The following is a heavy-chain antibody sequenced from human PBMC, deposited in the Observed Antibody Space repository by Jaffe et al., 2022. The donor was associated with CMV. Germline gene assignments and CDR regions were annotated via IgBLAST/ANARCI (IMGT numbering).Heavy chain of an antibody. CDR2: ISWNSGSI. Sequence: EVQLVESGGGLVQPGRSLRLSCAASGFTFDDYAMHWVRQAPGKGLEWVSGISWNSGSIGYADSVKGRFTISRDNAKNSLYLQMNSLRAEDTALYYCAKDASLWSHLDYWGQGTLVTVSS. D-gene: IGHD3-10*01. CDR1: GFTFDDYA. J-gene: IGHJ4*02. V-gene: IGHV3-9*01. CDR3: AKDASLWSHLDY.